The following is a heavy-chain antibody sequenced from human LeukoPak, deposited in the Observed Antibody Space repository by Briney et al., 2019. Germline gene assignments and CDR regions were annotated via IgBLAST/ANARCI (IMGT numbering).Heavy chain of an antibody. J-gene: IGHJ4*02. Sequence: GGSLRLSCATSGFTFNNCPMHWVRQAPGKGLEWVAVIGYDGRFKFHSDSVKGRFTISRDDSKNTLYLQMNSLRPEDTALYYCARDPKTGSPDYFDYWGKGTLVTVST. CDR2: IGYDGRFK. CDR3: ARDPKTGSPDYFDY. CDR1: GFTFNNCP. D-gene: IGHD3-10*01. V-gene: IGHV3-30*04.